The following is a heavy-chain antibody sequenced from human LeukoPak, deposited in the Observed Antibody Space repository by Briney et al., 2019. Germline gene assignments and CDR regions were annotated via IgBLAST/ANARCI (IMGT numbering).Heavy chain of an antibody. V-gene: IGHV4-39*01. J-gene: IGHJ4*02. CDR1: GVSISTSTHY. D-gene: IGHD2-15*01. CDR3: VRQGGWGGAASLIEF. Sequence: SETLSLTCTVSGVSISTSTHYWAWIRQPPGKGLEWIASMFYRGSTYYNASLRSRATLSVDTSMNQFSLKLCSVTASDTATFYCVRQGGWGGAASLIEFWGQGTLVTVSS. CDR2: MFYRGST.